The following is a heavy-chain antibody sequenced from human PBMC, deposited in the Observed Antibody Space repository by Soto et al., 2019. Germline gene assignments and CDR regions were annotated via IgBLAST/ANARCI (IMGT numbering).Heavy chain of an antibody. CDR2: IYYSGST. D-gene: IGHD5-18*01. CDR1: GGSISSSSYY. CDR3: ARPLGYSSVQSNAFDI. J-gene: IGHJ3*02. V-gene: IGHV4-39*01. Sequence: SETLSLTCTVSGGSISSSSYYWGWIRQPPGKGLEWIGSIYYSGSTYYNPSLKSRVTISVDTSKNQFSLRLGSVTAADTAVYYFARPLGYSSVQSNAFDIWGQGTMVTVSS.